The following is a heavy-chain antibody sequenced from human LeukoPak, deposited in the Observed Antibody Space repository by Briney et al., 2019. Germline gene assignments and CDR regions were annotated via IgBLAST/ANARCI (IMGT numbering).Heavy chain of an antibody. V-gene: IGHV4-59*08. CDR1: GGSISSYY. Sequence: SETLSLTCTVSGGSISSYYWSWIRQPPGKGLEWIGYIYYSGSTNYSPSLKSRVTMSGDRSKNTFSLRMTSVTAADTAVYFCAKPPPGVTTTDWYFDLWGRGTLVTISS. D-gene: IGHD4-17*01. CDR2: IYYSGST. J-gene: IGHJ2*01. CDR3: AKPPPGVTTTDWYFDL.